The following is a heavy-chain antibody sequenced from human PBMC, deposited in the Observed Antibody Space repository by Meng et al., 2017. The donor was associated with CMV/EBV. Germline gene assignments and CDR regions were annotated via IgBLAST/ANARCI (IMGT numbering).Heavy chain of an antibody. CDR3: ARVEWELLCSVCGGKCDY. Sequence: TCNGEGIGWVRQAHGQGGEWMGWSSAYNGKTDCAQKLQGRDTMTTDTSTSTAYMELRSLRSDDTAVYYCARVEWELLCSVCGGKCDYWGQGTLVTVSS. J-gene: IGHJ4*02. CDR1: TCNGEG. V-gene: IGHV1-18*01. D-gene: IGHD1-26*01. CDR2: SSAYNGKT.